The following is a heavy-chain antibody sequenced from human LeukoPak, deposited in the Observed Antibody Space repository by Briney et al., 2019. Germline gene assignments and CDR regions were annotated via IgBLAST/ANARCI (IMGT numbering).Heavy chain of an antibody. J-gene: IGHJ3*02. CDR3: ARDRGSYIPDPFDI. Sequence: GGSLRLSCAASGFTFSSYSMNWVRQAPGKGLEWVSYISSSSSTIYYADSVKGRFTISRDNAKNSLYLQMNSLRAEDTAVYYCARDRGSYIPDPFDIWGQGTMVTVSS. V-gene: IGHV3-48*01. CDR1: GFTFSSYS. CDR2: ISSSSSTI. D-gene: IGHD1-26*01.